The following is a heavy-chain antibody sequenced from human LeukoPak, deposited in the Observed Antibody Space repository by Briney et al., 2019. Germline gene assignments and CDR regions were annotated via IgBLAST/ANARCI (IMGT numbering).Heavy chain of an antibody. D-gene: IGHD3-10*01. CDR1: GLTFSNYA. V-gene: IGHV3-23*01. CDR3: AKRSIMIRGVIIIGFRKEAYYFDC. CDR2: ISDSGVST. Sequence: GSLRLSSAASGLTFSNYAMSWVRQAPGKGLEWVSGISDSGVSTYYADSVKGRFTIPRDNSKNQPYRQMKSLRPEDTPLYYCAKRSIMIRGVIIIGFRKEAYYFDCGGQGTRVTVSS. J-gene: IGHJ4*02.